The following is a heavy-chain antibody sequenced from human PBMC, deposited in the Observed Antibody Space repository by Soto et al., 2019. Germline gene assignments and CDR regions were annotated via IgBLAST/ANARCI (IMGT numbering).Heavy chain of an antibody. CDR2: INHSGST. Sequence: LSLTCAVYGGSFSGYYWSWIRQPPGKGLEWIGEINHSGSTNYNPSLKSRVTISVDTSKNQFSLKLSSVTAADTAVYYCARGLRYSSSSHYYYYGMDVWGQGTTVTVSS. D-gene: IGHD6-13*01. CDR1: GGSFSGYY. J-gene: IGHJ6*02. V-gene: IGHV4-34*01. CDR3: ARGLRYSSSSHYYYYGMDV.